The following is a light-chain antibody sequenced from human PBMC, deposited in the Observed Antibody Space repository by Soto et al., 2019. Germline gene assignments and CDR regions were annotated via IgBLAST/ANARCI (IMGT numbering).Light chain of an antibody. V-gene: IGKV3-15*01. CDR2: DTS. CDR3: QQYTEWLAIT. J-gene: IGKJ5*01. CDR1: QSIRSR. Sequence: EIVMTQSPDTLSVSPGERASLSCRASQSIRSRLAWYQQKPGQVPRLLIYDTSTRATGVPARFSGSGSGTEFTLTISSVQSEDVAVYHCQQYTEWLAITFGQGTRLEIK.